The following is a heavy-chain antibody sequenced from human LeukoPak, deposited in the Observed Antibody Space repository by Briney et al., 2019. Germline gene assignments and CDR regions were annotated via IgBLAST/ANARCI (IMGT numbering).Heavy chain of an antibody. J-gene: IGHJ4*02. Sequence: TGGSLRLSCAASGFTFSNYAMSWVRQAPGKGLEWVSAISGSGAGTHYADSMKGRFTISRDNTKNTLSLHMNSLRAEDTAIYYCARDSSHHVGSSDYWDQGTQVTVSS. CDR3: ARDSSHHVGSSDY. V-gene: IGHV3-23*01. CDR1: GFTFSNYA. D-gene: IGHD1-14*01. CDR2: ISGSGAGT.